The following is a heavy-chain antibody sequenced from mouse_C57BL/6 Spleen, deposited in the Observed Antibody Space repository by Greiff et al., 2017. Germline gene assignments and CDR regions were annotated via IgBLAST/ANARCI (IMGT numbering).Heavy chain of an antibody. CDR2: IYPGDGDP. Sequence: QVQLQQSGPELVKPGASVKISCKASGYAFSSSWMNWVKQRPGKGLEWIGRIYPGDGDPNYNGKFKGKATLTADKSSSTAYMQLSSLTSEDSAVYFCAGVRGEAYWGQGTLVTVSA. CDR3: AGVRGEAY. V-gene: IGHV1-82*01. J-gene: IGHJ3*01. CDR1: GYAFSSSW.